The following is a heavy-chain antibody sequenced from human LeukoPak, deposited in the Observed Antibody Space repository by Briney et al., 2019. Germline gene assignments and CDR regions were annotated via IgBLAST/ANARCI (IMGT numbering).Heavy chain of an antibody. J-gene: IGHJ4*02. CDR2: ISSSGSTI. V-gene: IGHV3-11*01. D-gene: IGHD3-22*01. CDR1: GFTFSDYY. Sequence: NPGGSLRLSCAASGFTFSDYYMSWIRQAPGKGLEWVSYISSSGSTIYYADSVKGRFTISRDNAKNSLYLQMNSLRAEDTAVYYWASSFYYDGSGNYYFDYGARETLVTVPS. CDR3: ASSFYYDGSGNYYFDY.